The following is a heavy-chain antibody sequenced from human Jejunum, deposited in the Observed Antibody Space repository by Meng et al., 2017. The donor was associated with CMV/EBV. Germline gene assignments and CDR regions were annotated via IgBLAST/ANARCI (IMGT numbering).Heavy chain of an antibody. D-gene: IGHD2-21*02. CDR3: ARDLWPHIVVVTAPSEF. Sequence: VQLVQSGAEVKRPGAPVKVSCKASGYTFSSYGFTWVRQAPGQGLEWLGWISTYNDNPKYAQKVQGRVTMTADTSTSTAYMELRSLTPDDTAVYYCARDLWPHIVVVTAPSEFWGQGTLVTISS. J-gene: IGHJ4*02. CDR1: GYTFSSYG. V-gene: IGHV1-18*01. CDR2: ISTYNDNP.